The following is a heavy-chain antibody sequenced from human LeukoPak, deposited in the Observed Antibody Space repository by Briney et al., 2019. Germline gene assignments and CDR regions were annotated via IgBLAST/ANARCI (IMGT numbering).Heavy chain of an antibody. J-gene: IGHJ4*02. CDR1: GFSFSSYW. CDR2: ISGDGSTT. V-gene: IGHV3-74*01. CDR3: ARSQFDY. Sequence: GGSLRLSCAPSGFSFSSYWMLWVRHVPGKGLVWVSRISGDGSTTTYADSVKGRLTISRDNTNNILYVQMNSLRAAYTAIYYCARSQFDYWGQGILVTVTS.